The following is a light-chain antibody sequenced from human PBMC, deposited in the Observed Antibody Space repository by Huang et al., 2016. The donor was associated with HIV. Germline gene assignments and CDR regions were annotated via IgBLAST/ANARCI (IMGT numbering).Light chain of an antibody. CDR2: KAS. Sequence: DIQMTQSPSTLSASVGYRVTITCRASQSISTLLAWYQQKPGKAPKLLIYKASNLEDGVPSRFSGSGAGTEFTLTISSLQPDDFATYYCQQYSAYSWTFGQGTKVDIK. CDR3: QQYSAYSWT. CDR1: QSISTL. V-gene: IGKV1-5*03. J-gene: IGKJ1*01.